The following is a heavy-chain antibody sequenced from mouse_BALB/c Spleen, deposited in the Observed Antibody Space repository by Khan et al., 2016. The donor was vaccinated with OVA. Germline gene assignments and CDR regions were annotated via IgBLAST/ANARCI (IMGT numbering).Heavy chain of an antibody. CDR2: ISYSGVT. CDR3: ARGYYYGYYFDY. V-gene: IGHV3-2*02. D-gene: IGHD1-1*01. Sequence: EVQLQESGPGLVKPSQSLSLTCTVTGYSITSGYAWNWLRQFPGNKLEWMGYISYSGVTSYTPSLKSRISITRDTSKNQFFLQLNSVTTEDTATYYSARGYYYGYYFDYWGQGTTLTVSS. J-gene: IGHJ2*01. CDR1: GYSITSGYA.